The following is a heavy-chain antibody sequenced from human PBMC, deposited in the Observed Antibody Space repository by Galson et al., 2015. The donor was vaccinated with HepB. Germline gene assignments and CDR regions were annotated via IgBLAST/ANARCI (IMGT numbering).Heavy chain of an antibody. Sequence: SVKVSCKASGYTFTSYGISWVRQAPGQGLEWMGWISAYNGNTNYAQKLQGRVTMTTDTSTSTAYMELRSLRSDDTAVYYCARDLVSWYRASDAFDIWGQGTMVTVSS. V-gene: IGHV1-18*04. D-gene: IGHD6-13*01. J-gene: IGHJ3*02. CDR1: GYTFTSYG. CDR3: ARDLVSWYRASDAFDI. CDR2: ISAYNGNT.